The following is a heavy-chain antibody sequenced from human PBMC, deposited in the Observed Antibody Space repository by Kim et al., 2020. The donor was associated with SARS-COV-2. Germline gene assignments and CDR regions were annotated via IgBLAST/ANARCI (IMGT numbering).Heavy chain of an antibody. J-gene: IGHJ3*02. Sequence: ASVKVSCKASGYTFISYGISWVRQAPGQGLEWMGWISAYNGNTNYAQNLQGRVTMTTDTSTSTAYMELRSLRSDDTAVYYCARGVGDYYDSSGPHSDAFDIWGQGTMVTVSS. V-gene: IGHV1-18*01. CDR1: GYTFISYG. CDR2: ISAYNGNT. CDR3: ARGVGDYYDSSGPHSDAFDI. D-gene: IGHD3-22*01.